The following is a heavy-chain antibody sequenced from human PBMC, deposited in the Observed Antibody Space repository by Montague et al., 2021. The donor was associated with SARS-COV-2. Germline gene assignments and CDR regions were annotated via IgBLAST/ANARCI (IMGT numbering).Heavy chain of an antibody. D-gene: IGHD3-9*01. CDR3: ARRSYGILTGYSIPNRFDP. V-gene: IGHV4-39*01. Sequence: SETLSLTCTVSGGSISSSSYYWGWIRQPPGKGLEWIGSIYYSGSTYYNPSLKSRVTISVDTSKNQFSLKLSSVTAADTAVYYCARRSYGILTGYSIPNRFDPWGQGTLVTVSS. CDR1: GGSISSSSYY. J-gene: IGHJ5*02. CDR2: IYYSGST.